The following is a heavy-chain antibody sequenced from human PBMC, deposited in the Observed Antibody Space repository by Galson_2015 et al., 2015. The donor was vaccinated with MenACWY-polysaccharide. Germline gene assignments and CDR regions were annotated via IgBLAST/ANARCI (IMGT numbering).Heavy chain of an antibody. V-gene: IGHV6-1*01. CDR1: GDSVSNNPVA. CDR3: ARGAYSSFDI. D-gene: IGHD2-15*01. Sequence: CAISGDSVSNNPVAWNWIRQSPSRGPEWLGRTYRGSNQYAASMRGRIAINSDTSTNQFSLQLSSVTPEDTGLYYCARGAYSSFDIWGQGTMVTVSS. J-gene: IGHJ3*02. CDR2: TYRGSN.